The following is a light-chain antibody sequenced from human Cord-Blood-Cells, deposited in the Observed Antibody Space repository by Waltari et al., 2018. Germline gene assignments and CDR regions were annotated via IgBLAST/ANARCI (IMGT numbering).Light chain of an antibody. CDR3: NSRDSSGNHVV. CDR1: SLRSYY. J-gene: IGLJ2*01. CDR2: GKN. Sequence: SSELPQDPAVSVALGQTVRITCQGDSLRSYYASWYQQKPGQAPVIVIYGKNNRPSGIPDRFSGSSSGNTASLTITGAQAEDEADYYCNSRDSSGNHVVFGGGTKLTVL. V-gene: IGLV3-19*01.